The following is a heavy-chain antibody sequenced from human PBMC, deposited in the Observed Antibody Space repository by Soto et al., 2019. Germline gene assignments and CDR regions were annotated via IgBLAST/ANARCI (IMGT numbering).Heavy chain of an antibody. J-gene: IGHJ4*02. CDR2: IIPIFGTA. V-gene: IGHV1-69*01. Sequence: QVQLVQSGAEVKKPGSSVKVSCKASGGTFSSYAISWVRQAPGQGLEWMGGIIPIFGTANYAQKFQGRVMSTGDEATSTAYMTLSSLRSEDTAVYYCAGEGASGSHIGYWGQGTLVTVSS. CDR1: GGTFSSYA. D-gene: IGHD3-22*01. CDR3: AGEGASGSHIGY.